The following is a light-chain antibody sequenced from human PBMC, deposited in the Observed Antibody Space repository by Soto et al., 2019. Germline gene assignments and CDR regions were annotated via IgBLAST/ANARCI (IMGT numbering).Light chain of an antibody. J-gene: IGKJ1*01. CDR2: GAS. V-gene: IGKV3-15*01. CDR3: QQYGSSPRT. Sequence: EIVMTQSPATLSVSPGERATLSCRASQSVYNNLAWYQQKPGQAPRLLIYGASTRATGIPDRFSGSGSGTDFTLTISRLEPEDFAVYYCQQYGSSPRTFGQGTKVDI. CDR1: QSVYNN.